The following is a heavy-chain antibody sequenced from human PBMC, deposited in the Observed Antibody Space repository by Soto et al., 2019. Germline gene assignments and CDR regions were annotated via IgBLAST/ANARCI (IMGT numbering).Heavy chain of an antibody. J-gene: IGHJ1*01. CDR2: IHPSGDT. V-gene: IGHV1-46*01. Sequence: ASVQVSCKASGYKFTTYFIHWVRQAPGQGLEWMGMIHPSGDTGYAQKFRGRVTMTIDTSTTTAYMELRNLTSEDTAVYFSVRGYCTTSPCSGDFQVWGQVTLVTVSS. CDR3: VRGYCTTSPCSGDFQV. D-gene: IGHD2-15*01. CDR1: GYKFTTYF.